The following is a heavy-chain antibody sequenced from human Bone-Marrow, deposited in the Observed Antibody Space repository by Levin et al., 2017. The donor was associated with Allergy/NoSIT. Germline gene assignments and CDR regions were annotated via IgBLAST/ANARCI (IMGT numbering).Heavy chain of an antibody. D-gene: IGHD2-15*01. J-gene: IGHJ6*02. CDR2: IDPSGGST. CDR3: ARVIGVSGMDV. Sequence: ASVKVSCKASGNSFTSDFMHWVRQAPGQGLEWMGLIDPSGGSTIYAQTFQGRLTVTRDTSTSTVYMELSSLRSGDTAVYYCARVIGVSGMDVWGQGTTVTVSS. V-gene: IGHV1-46*01. CDR1: GNSFTSDF.